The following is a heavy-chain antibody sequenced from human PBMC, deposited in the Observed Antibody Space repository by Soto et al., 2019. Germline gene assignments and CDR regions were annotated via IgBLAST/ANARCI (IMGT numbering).Heavy chain of an antibody. V-gene: IGHV4-38-2*01. D-gene: IGHD6-25*01. J-gene: IGHJ6*02. CDR2: IFHTGST. CDR1: GYSISSGHS. CDR3: ATLPRLDGMDV. Sequence: SETLSLTXAVSGYSISSGHSWGWIRQPPGKGLEWIGSIFHTGSTYYNPSLKGRVTLSVDTSKNQFSLKLSSVTAADAAVYFCATLPRLDGMDVWGQGTTVTVSS.